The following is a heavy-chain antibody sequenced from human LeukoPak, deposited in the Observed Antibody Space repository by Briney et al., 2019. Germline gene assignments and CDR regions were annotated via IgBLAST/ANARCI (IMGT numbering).Heavy chain of an antibody. J-gene: IGHJ4*02. D-gene: IGHD6-13*01. CDR1: GFTFSSYA. V-gene: IGHV3-23*01. Sequence: QTGGSLRLSCAASGFTFSSYAMSWVRQAPGKGLEWVSAISGSGGSTYYADSVKGRFTISRDNSKNTLYLQMNSLRAEDTAVYYCAKVIAIGYSSSWYDLDYWGQGTLVTVSS. CDR3: AKVIAIGYSSSWYDLDY. CDR2: ISGSGGST.